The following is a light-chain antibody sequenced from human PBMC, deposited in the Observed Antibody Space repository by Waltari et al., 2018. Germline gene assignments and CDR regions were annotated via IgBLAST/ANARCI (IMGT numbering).Light chain of an antibody. V-gene: IGLV2-23*01. Sequence: QSALPQPASVSGSPGQSITISCTGTTSAIWTYNLVPWYQQHPGKAPKLMIYEGSKRPSGVSNRFSGSKSGNTASLTISGLQAEDEADYYCSSYAGTSTWVFGGGTKLTVL. CDR2: EGS. CDR1: TSAIWTYNL. J-gene: IGLJ3*02. CDR3: SSYAGTSTWV.